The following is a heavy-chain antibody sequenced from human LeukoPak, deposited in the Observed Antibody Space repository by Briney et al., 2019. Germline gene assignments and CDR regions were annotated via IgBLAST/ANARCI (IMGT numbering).Heavy chain of an antibody. CDR2: IKHSGST. Sequence: PSETLSLTCAVYGGSFSGYYWSWIRQPPGKGLEWIGEIKHSGSTNYNPSLKSRVTISVDTSKNQFSLKLSSVTAADTAVYYCASGEVVPAATPFDYWGQGTLVTVSS. CDR1: GGSFSGYY. CDR3: ASGEVVPAATPFDY. J-gene: IGHJ4*02. V-gene: IGHV4-34*01. D-gene: IGHD2-2*01.